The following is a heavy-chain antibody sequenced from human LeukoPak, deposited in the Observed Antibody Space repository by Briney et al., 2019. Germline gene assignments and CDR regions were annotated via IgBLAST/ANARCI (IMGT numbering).Heavy chain of an antibody. D-gene: IGHD4-17*01. CDR2: IYYSGST. Sequence: SETLSLTCTVSGGSISSYYWSWIRQPPGKGLEWIGYIYYSGSTNYNPSLKSRVTISVDTSKNQFSLKLTSVTAADTAVYYCARHDYGDYTVGDYWGQGTLVTVSS. CDR1: GGSISSYY. V-gene: IGHV4-59*08. J-gene: IGHJ4*02. CDR3: ARHDYGDYTVGDY.